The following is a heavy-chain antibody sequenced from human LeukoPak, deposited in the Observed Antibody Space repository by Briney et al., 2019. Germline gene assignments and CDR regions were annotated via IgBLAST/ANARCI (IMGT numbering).Heavy chain of an antibody. CDR3: AKGNHYYDSK. D-gene: IGHD3-22*01. CDR1: GFTFSTYW. Sequence: GGSLRLSCVASGFTFSTYWMSWVRQAPGKGLEWVSAISGSGGSTYYADSVKGRFTISRDNSKNTLYLQMNSLRAEDTAVYYCAKGNHYYDSKWGQGTLVTVSS. J-gene: IGHJ4*02. V-gene: IGHV3-23*01. CDR2: ISGSGGST.